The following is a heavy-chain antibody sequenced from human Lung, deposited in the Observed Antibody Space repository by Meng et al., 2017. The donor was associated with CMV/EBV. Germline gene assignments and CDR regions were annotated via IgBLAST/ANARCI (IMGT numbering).Heavy chain of an antibody. CDR3: ARASLFGVVVMNYYFDS. D-gene: IGHD3-3*01. CDR2: IGHGGST. V-gene: IGHV4-34*01. Sequence: LXXAVYGGSFSEYFWNWIRQSPGKGLEWIGDIGHGGSTSYNPSLKGRVTISQDTSKNQFSLKLTSVTAADTAVYFCARASLFGVVVMNYYFDSWGQGXLVXVSS. CDR1: GGSFSEYF. J-gene: IGHJ4*02.